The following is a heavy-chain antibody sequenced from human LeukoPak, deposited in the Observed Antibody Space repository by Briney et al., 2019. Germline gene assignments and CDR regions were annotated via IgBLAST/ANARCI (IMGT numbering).Heavy chain of an antibody. CDR2: ISGSGIST. Sequence: GGSLRLSCAASGFTFSSYAMNWVRQAPGKGLEWVSRISGSGISTYYADSVKGRFTFSRDNSKSTLYLQMNSLRAEDTAVYYCAKDRSIAAGDDAFDIWGQGTMVTVSS. CDR1: GFTFSSYA. V-gene: IGHV3-23*01. CDR3: AKDRSIAAGDDAFDI. D-gene: IGHD6-13*01. J-gene: IGHJ3*02.